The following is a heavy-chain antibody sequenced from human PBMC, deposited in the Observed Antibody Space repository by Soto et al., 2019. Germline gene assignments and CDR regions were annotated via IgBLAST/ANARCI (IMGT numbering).Heavy chain of an antibody. CDR3: ARDPTILRFLEWSDMGEVDY. CDR2: IDGDNAKT. J-gene: IGHJ4*02. D-gene: IGHD3-3*01. V-gene: IGHV1-3*01. CDR1: GFTFSKYA. Sequence: QVQLVQSGAEVKKPGASVKVSCKASGFTFSKYAIHWVRQAPGQSLEWMGWIDGDNAKTKYSQKFQGRLTITRDTSASTAYMALSSLRSEDTAVYYCARDPTILRFLEWSDMGEVDYWGQGTLVTVSS.